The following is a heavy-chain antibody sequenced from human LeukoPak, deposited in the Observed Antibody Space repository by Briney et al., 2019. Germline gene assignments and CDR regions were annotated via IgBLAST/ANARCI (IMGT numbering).Heavy chain of an antibody. CDR3: ARGGPTVGTDY. CDR1: GFTFRNYW. J-gene: IGHJ4*02. CDR2: IKEDGSEK. Sequence: GGSLRLSCAGSGFTFRNYWMNWVRQAPGKGLEWVAKIKEDGSEKYYVDSVKGRFTVSRDNAKNSLYLQINSLRADDTAVYYCARGGPTVGTDYWGQGTLVTVSS. V-gene: IGHV3-7*01. D-gene: IGHD1-26*01.